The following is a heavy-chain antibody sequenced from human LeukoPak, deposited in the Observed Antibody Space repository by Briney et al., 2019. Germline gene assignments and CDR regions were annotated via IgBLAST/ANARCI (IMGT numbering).Heavy chain of an antibody. D-gene: IGHD3-10*01. CDR2: INPSGGST. CDR3: ARGVLLWFGELFSYYYGMDV. J-gene: IGHJ6*02. Sequence: ASVEVSCKASGYTFTSYYMHWVRQAPGQGLEWMGIINPSGGSTSYAQKFQGRVTMTRDTSTSTVYMELSSLRSEDTAVYYCARGVLLWFGELFSYYYGMDVWGQGTTVTVSS. V-gene: IGHV1-46*03. CDR1: GYTFTSYY.